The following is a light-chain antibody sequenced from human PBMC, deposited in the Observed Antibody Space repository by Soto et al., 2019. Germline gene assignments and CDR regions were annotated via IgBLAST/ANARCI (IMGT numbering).Light chain of an antibody. J-gene: IGKJ1*01. V-gene: IGKV3-20*01. Sequence: EIVLTQSPGTLSLSPGERATLSCRASQSVSSSYLAWYQQKPGQAPRLLIYRASSRATGIPDRFSGSGSETDFTLTISRLEPEDFAVYYCQQCGNSPPWTFGQGTKVEIK. CDR1: QSVSSSY. CDR3: QQCGNSPPWT. CDR2: RAS.